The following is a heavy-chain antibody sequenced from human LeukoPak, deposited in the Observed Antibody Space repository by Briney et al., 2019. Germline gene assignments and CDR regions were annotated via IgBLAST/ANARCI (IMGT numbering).Heavy chain of an antibody. Sequence: PGGSLRLSCAASGFTFSNYAMTWVRQAPGKGLEWVSSVTASGGGSYYAGSVKGRFTISRDNSRNTLYLQMNSLGVGDTAVYYCAKDQYYCDRAVTHFDYWGQGALVSVSS. V-gene: IGHV3-23*01. CDR3: AKDQYYCDRAVTHFDY. J-gene: IGHJ4*02. CDR1: GFTFSNYA. D-gene: IGHD4-17*01. CDR2: VTASGGGS.